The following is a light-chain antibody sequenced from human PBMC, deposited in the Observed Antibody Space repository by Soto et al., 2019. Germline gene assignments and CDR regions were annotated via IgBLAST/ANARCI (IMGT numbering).Light chain of an antibody. Sequence: DIQMTQSPSSLSASVGDRVTITCWASQRISSYLNWYQQKPGKAPKLLIYAASSLQSGVPSRFRGSGSGTDFTLTISSLQPEDFSTYYCQQSYSTPQTFGQGTKVEIK. CDR2: AAS. V-gene: IGKV1-39*01. J-gene: IGKJ1*01. CDR3: QQSYSTPQT. CDR1: QRISSY.